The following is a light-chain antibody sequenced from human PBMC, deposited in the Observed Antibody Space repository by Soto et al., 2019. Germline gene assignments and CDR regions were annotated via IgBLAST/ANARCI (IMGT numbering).Light chain of an antibody. CDR3: QTWGTGFRV. Sequence: QPVLTQSPSASASLGASVKLTCTLSSGHSSYSIAWHQQQPEKGPRYLMKLHSDGSHRKGDGIPDRFSGSSSGAERYLTISSLQSEDEADYYCQTWGTGFRVFGGGTKVTVL. CDR2: LHSDGSH. V-gene: IGLV4-69*01. CDR1: SGHSSYS. J-gene: IGLJ2*01.